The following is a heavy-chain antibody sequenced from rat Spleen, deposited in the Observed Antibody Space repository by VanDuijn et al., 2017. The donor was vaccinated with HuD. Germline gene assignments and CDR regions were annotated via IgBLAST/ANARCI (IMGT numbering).Heavy chain of an antibody. CDR3: TREDYGSPSWFAY. Sequence: EVQLVESGGGLVQPGRSLKLSCAASGFTFSDYNMAWVRQAPKKGLEWVATISYDDSSTYYRDSVKGRFTISRDNAKSSLYLQMDSLRSEDTATYYCTREDYGSPSWFAYWGQGTLVTVSS. CDR1: GFTFSDYN. D-gene: IGHD1-3*01. CDR2: ISYDDSST. J-gene: IGHJ3*01. V-gene: IGHV5-7*01.